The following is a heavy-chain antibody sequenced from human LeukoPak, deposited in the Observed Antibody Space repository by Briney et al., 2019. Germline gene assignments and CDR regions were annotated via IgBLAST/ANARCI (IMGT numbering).Heavy chain of an antibody. CDR1: GFTFDDYA. J-gene: IGHJ5*02. V-gene: IGHV3-9*01. CDR2: ISWNSGSI. CDR3: AKDLDVDTAMVTGFGP. D-gene: IGHD5-18*01. Sequence: GGSLRLSCAASGFTFDDYAMHWVRQAPGKGLEWVSGISWNSGSIGYADSVKGRFTISRDNAKNSLYLQMNSRRAEDTALYYCAKDLDVDTAMVTGFGPWGQGTLVTVSS.